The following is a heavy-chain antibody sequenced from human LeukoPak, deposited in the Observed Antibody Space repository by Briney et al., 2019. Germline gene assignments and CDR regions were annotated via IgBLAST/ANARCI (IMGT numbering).Heavy chain of an antibody. J-gene: IGHJ4*02. CDR1: GFTVSGNY. CDR3: ARRAGGYSHPYDY. D-gene: IGHD4-23*01. Sequence: GGSLKLSCAVSGFTVSGNYMSWIRQGPGKGLEWVSLIYSDDTTLYADSVKGRFTISRDISKNTLYLQMSSLRAEDTAVYYCARRAGGYSHPYDYWGQGVLVTVSS. CDR2: IYSDDTT. V-gene: IGHV3-53*01.